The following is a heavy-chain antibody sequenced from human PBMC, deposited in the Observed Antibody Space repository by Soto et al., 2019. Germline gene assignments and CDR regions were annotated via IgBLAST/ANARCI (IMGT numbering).Heavy chain of an antibody. Sequence: QVQLVESGGGVVQPGRSLRLSCAASGFTFSSYGMHWVRQAPGKGLEWVAVISYDGSNKYYADSVKGRFTISRDNSKNTLDLQMNSLRAEDTAVYYCAKDSGGEYFQHWGQGTLVTVSS. D-gene: IGHD3-10*01. CDR3: AKDSGGEYFQH. V-gene: IGHV3-30*18. J-gene: IGHJ1*01. CDR2: ISYDGSNK. CDR1: GFTFSSYG.